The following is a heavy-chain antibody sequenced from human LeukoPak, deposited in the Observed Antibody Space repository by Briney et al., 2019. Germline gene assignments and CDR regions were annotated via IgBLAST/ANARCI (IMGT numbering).Heavy chain of an antibody. CDR2: ISGSGGST. V-gene: IGHV3-23*01. Sequence: LAGGSLRLSCAASGFPFSSYAMSWVRQAPGQGLEWVSAISGSGGSTHYADSVKDRFTISRDNSKNTLYLQMNSLRAEDTAVYYCAKETVVVVAATPDAFDIWGQGTMVTVSS. CDR1: GFPFSSYA. J-gene: IGHJ3*02. D-gene: IGHD2-15*01. CDR3: AKETVVVVAATPDAFDI.